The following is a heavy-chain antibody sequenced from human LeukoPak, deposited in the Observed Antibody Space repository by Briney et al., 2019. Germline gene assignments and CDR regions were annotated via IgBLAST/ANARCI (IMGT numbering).Heavy chain of an antibody. CDR1: GFTVSSNY. J-gene: IGHJ3*02. D-gene: IGHD1-26*01. Sequence: GGSLRLSCAASGFTVSSNYMSWVRQAPGKGLEWVSVIYSGGSTYYADSVKGRFTISRDNSKNTLYLQMNSLRAEDTAVYYCARHWEGVESDAFDIWGQGTMVTVSS. CDR3: ARHWEGVESDAFDI. V-gene: IGHV3-66*04. CDR2: IYSGGST.